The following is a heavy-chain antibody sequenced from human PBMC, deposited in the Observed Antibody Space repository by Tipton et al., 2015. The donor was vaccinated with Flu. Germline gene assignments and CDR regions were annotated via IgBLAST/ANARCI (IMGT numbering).Heavy chain of an antibody. V-gene: IGHV3-7*01. CDR3: TRAIAAAGSH. CDR2: INQDGSEK. J-gene: IGHJ4*02. CDR1: GFTFSNFA. D-gene: IGHD6-13*01. Sequence: GSLRLSCAASGFTFSNFAMSWVRQAPGKGLEWVANINQDGSEKYYVDSVKGRFTISRDNAKNLVYLQMNSLRAEDTAVYYCTRAIAAAGSHWGQGTLVTVSS.